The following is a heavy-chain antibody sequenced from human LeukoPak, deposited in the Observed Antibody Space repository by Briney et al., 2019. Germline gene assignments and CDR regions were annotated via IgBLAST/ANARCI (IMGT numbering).Heavy chain of an antibody. Sequence: SETLSLTCTVSGGSISNYYWTWIRQPAGKGLEWIGRVYTTGTTNYNPSLKSRVTMSVDTSKNQFSLKLSSVTAADTAVYYCARLHYGGNYGYYYYYMDVWGKGTTVTISS. V-gene: IGHV4-4*07. D-gene: IGHD4-23*01. CDR3: ARLHYGGNYGYYYYYMDV. CDR1: GGSISNYY. J-gene: IGHJ6*03. CDR2: VYTTGTT.